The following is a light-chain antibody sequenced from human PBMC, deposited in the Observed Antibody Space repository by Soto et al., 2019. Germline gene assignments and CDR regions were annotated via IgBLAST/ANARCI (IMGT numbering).Light chain of an antibody. CDR2: EVT. Sequence: QSALTQPASVSGSPGQSITISCTGTTIDVGAYKYVTWHQQYPGKAPKLIISEVTNRPSGVSSRFSGSRSGNTASLTISGLHPEDEAYYYCSSYASGTTLVFGGGTKVTVL. J-gene: IGLJ1*01. CDR3: SSYASGTTLV. CDR1: TIDVGAYKY. V-gene: IGLV2-14*01.